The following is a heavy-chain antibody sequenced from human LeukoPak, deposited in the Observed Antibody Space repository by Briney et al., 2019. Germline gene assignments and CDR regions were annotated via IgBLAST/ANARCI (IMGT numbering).Heavy chain of an antibody. CDR1: GGSISSYY. Sequence: SETLSLTCTVSGGSISSYYWSWIRQPPGKGLEWIGYIYYSGSTNYNPSLKSRVTISVDTSKNQFSLKLSSVTAADTAVYYCARGDASFDYWGQGTLVTVSS. CDR3: ARGDASFDY. J-gene: IGHJ4*02. V-gene: IGHV4-59*01. CDR2: IYYSGST.